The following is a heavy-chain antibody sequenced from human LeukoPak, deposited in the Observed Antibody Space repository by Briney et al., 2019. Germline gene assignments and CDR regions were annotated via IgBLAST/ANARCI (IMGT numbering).Heavy chain of an antibody. CDR1: GFTFSSYG. Sequence: PGRSLRLSCAASGFTFSSYGMHWVRQAPGKGLEWVAVISYDGSNKYYADSVKGRFTISRDNSKNTLYLQMNSLRAEDTAVYYCAKGGIVATIRTLSWIEAYYFDYWGQGTLVTVSS. V-gene: IGHV3-30*18. CDR2: ISYDGSNK. J-gene: IGHJ4*02. D-gene: IGHD5-12*01. CDR3: AKGGIVATIRTLSWIEAYYFDY.